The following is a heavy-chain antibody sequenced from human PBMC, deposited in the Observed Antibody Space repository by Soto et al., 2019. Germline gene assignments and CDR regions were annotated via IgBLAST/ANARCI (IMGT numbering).Heavy chain of an antibody. CDR1: GFTFSSYA. CDR3: AKETGKYYYYHYGMDV. Sequence: PGGSLRLSCAASGFTFSSYAMSWVRQAPGKGLEWVSAISGSGGSTYYADSVKGRFTISRDNSKNTLYLQMNSLRAEDTAVYYCAKETGKYYYYHYGMDVWGQGTKVTVSS. V-gene: IGHV3-23*01. CDR2: ISGSGGST. J-gene: IGHJ6*02.